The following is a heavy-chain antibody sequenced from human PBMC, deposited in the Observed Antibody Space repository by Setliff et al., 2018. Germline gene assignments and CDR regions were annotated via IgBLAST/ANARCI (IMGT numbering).Heavy chain of an antibody. D-gene: IGHD3-10*01. Sequence: GESLKISCVASGFRFSSYAMNWVRQAPGKGLEWVSGVSGSGVNTFYADSVTGRFTISRDDSKNTLYLQMNSLRTEDTALYYCAKDLGVNFGELIAWGQGTLVTVSS. CDR3: AKDLGVNFGELIA. CDR1: GFRFSSYA. J-gene: IGHJ5*02. CDR2: VSGSGVNT. V-gene: IGHV3-23*01.